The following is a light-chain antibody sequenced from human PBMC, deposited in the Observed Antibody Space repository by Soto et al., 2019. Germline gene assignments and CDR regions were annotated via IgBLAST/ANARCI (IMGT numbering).Light chain of an antibody. V-gene: IGLV2-14*03. J-gene: IGLJ1*01. CDR1: SSDIGSYDH. Sequence: QSVLTQPASVSGSPGQSITISCSGTSSDIGSYDHVAWYQQFPGKSPKVIIYAVSDRPSGVSDPFAGSKSGISASLTISGLQTEDEADYYCISYTDGQSYLFGTG. CDR3: ISYTDGQSYL. CDR2: AVS.